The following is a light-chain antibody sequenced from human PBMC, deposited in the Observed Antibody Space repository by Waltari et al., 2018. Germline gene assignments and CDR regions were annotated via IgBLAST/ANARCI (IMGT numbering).Light chain of an antibody. CDR2: WAS. CDR1: QSVLYSSNNKNY. CDR3: QQYYSTPPT. Sequence: DIVMTQSPDSLAVSLGERATTNCKSSQSVLYSSNNKNYLAWYQQKPGQPHKLLIYWASTRESGVPDRFSGGGSGTDFTLTISSLQAEDVAVYYCQQYYSTPPTFGQGTKVEIK. J-gene: IGKJ1*01. V-gene: IGKV4-1*01.